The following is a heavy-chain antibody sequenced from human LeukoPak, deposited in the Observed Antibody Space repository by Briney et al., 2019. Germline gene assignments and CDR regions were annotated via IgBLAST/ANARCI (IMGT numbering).Heavy chain of an antibody. D-gene: IGHD1-26*01. CDR2: IVGSGGGA. J-gene: IGHJ6*03. CDR1: GFTSTTYA. Sequence: GGSLRLSCVVSGFTSTTYAMSWVRQAPGKGLQWVSNIVGSGGGAYYADSVKGRFTISRDNSKNTLYLQMNSLRAEDTAVYYCAKPFIVGATGYYYYYMDVWGQGTTVTVSS. CDR3: AKPFIVGATGYYYYYMDV. V-gene: IGHV3-23*01.